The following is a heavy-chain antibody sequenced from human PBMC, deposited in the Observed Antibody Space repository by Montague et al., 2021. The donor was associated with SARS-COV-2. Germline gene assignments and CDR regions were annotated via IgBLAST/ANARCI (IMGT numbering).Heavy chain of an antibody. CDR3: ARQPYLASAYYFDY. J-gene: IGHJ4*02. D-gene: IGHD3-10*01. CDR2: IFHSWHT. CDR1: GASITTYY. Sequence: SETLSLTCSVSGASITTYYWSWIRQAPGKGLEWIAYIFHSWHTNYNPYLRSRVAISIDTSRDQLSLRLTSITAADTAVNYCARQPYLASAYYFDYWGLGTLVTVSS. V-gene: IGHV4-59*01.